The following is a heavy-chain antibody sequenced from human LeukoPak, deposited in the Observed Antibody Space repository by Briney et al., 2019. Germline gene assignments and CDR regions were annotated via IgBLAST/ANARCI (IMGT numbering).Heavy chain of an antibody. CDR2: IYHSGST. J-gene: IGHJ4*02. Sequence: SETLSLTCTVSGGSISSGGYYWSWIRQPPGKGLEWIGYIYHSGSTYYNPSLKSRVTISVDKSKNHFSLKLSSVTAADTAVYYCATDGREGISGYPLDHWGQGTLVTVSS. D-gene: IGHD3-22*01. CDR3: ATDGREGISGYPLDH. CDR1: GGSISSGGYY. V-gene: IGHV4-30-2*01.